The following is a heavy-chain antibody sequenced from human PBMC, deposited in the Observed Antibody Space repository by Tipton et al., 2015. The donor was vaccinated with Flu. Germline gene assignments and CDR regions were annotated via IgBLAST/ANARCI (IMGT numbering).Heavy chain of an antibody. Sequence: TLSLTCTVSGGSISSYYWSWIRQPPGKGLEWIGYIYYSGSTNYNPSLKSRVTISVDTSKNPFSLKLSSVTAADTAVYYCARLYYYDSSGYYYGGWFDPWGQGTLVTVSA. D-gene: IGHD3-22*01. CDR2: IYYSGST. CDR1: GGSISSYY. CDR3: ARLYYYDSSGYYYGGWFDP. V-gene: IGHV4-59*01. J-gene: IGHJ5*02.